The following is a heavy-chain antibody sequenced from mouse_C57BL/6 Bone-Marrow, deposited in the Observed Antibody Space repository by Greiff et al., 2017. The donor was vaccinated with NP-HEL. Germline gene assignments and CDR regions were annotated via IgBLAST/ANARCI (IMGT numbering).Heavy chain of an antibody. V-gene: IGHV1-74*01. Sequence: QVQLQQPGAELVKPGASVKVSCKASGYTFTSFWMHWVKQRPGQGLEWIGRIHPSDSDTNYNQKFKGKATLTVDKSSSTAYMQLSSLTSEDSAVYYCAISHYYGSRGNHYWGQGTTLTVSS. CDR1: GYTFTSFW. CDR2: IHPSDSDT. J-gene: IGHJ2*01. CDR3: AISHYYGSRGNHY. D-gene: IGHD1-1*01.